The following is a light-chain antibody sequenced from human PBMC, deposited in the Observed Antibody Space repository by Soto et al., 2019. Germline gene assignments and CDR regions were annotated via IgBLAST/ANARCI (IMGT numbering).Light chain of an antibody. CDR3: QQYESSPLS. V-gene: IGKV1-5*01. CDR1: QTISNW. J-gene: IGKJ4*01. Sequence: DIQMTQSPSTLSASVGDRVTITCRATQTISNWLAWYQQKAGKAPKLLIYEASNLETGVPSRFSGSGSGTEFTLTITSLQSDDFASYFCQQYESSPLSFGGGTKVEIK. CDR2: EAS.